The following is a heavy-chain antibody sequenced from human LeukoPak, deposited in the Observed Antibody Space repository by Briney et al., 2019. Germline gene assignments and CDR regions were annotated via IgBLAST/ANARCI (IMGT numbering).Heavy chain of an antibody. CDR2: ISSSGSTI. J-gene: IGHJ3*02. D-gene: IGHD3-22*01. CDR1: GFTFSDYY. CDR3: ARGGSYYDSSGYYHPVGAFDI. V-gene: IGHV3-11*04. Sequence: GGSLRLSCAASGFTFSDYYMSWIRQAPGKGLEWVSYISSSGSTIYYADSAKGRFTITRDNAKNSLYLQMNSLRAEDTAVYYCARGGSYYDSSGYYHPVGAFDIWGQGTMVTVSS.